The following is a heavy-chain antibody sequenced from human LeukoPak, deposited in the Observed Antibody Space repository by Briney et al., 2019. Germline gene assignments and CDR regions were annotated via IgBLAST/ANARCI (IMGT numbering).Heavy chain of an antibody. CDR2: IYSGGST. J-gene: IGHJ4*02. Sequence: GGSLRLSCAASGFTVSSNYMSWVRQAPGKGLEWVSVIYSGGSTYYADSVKGRFTISRDNSKNTPYLQMNSLRAEDTAVYYCARGIIRSGLYYFDYWGQGTLVTVSS. CDR1: GFTVSSNY. V-gene: IGHV3-53*01. CDR3: ARGIIRSGLYYFDY. D-gene: IGHD1-14*01.